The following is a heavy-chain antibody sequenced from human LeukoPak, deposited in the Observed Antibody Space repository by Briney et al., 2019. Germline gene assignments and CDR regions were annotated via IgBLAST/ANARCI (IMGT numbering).Heavy chain of an antibody. Sequence: TSETLSLTCTVSGYSISSGYYWGWIRQPPGKGLEWIGSIYHSGSTYYNPSLKSRVTISVDTSKNQFSLKLSSVTAADTAVYYCARKGIYYYDSSGYRIFDYWGQGTLVTVSS. CDR2: IYHSGST. CDR1: GYSISSGYY. D-gene: IGHD3-22*01. V-gene: IGHV4-38-2*02. CDR3: ARKGIYYYDSSGYRIFDY. J-gene: IGHJ4*02.